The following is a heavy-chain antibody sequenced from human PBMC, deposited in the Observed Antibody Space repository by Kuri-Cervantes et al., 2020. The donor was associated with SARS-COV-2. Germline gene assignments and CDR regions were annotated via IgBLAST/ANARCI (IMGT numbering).Heavy chain of an antibody. D-gene: IGHD2-2*01. CDR3: ARGRWCSSTSCYLRSFYYYYGMDV. J-gene: IGHJ6*02. V-gene: IGHV4-39*07. Sequence: SETLSLTCTLSSGSLSSCSYFWGWIRQPPGKGLEWIVNIYYSGSTYYNPSLKSRVTISVDTSKNQFSLKLSSVTAADTAVYYCARGRWCSSTSCYLRSFYYYYGMDVWGQGTTVTVSS. CDR2: IYYSGST. CDR1: SGSLSSCSYF.